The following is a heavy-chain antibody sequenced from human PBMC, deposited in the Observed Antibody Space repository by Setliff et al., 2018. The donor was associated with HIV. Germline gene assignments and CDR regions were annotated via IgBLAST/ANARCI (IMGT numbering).Heavy chain of an antibody. CDR2: INTVNGNT. CDR3: ARDLNSGDYPHWFDP. D-gene: IGHD4-17*01. CDR1: GYTFTRNA. V-gene: IGHV1-3*04. Sequence: VKVSCKASGYTFTRNAMHWVRQAPGQRLEWMGWINTVNGNTKYSQKFQGRVTITRDTSASTVYMELSSLRSGDTAVYYCARDLNSGDYPHWFDPWGQGTLVTVSS. J-gene: IGHJ5*02.